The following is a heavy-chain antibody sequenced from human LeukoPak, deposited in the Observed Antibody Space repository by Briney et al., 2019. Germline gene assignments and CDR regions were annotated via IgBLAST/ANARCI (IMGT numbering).Heavy chain of an antibody. Sequence: TSETLSLTCTVSGGSISSYYWSWIRQPPGKGLEWIGYIYHSGSTNYNPSLKSRVTISVDTSKNQFPLKLSSVTAADTAVYYCARGGDYYGSGSYYAFDPWGQGTLVTVSS. CDR3: ARGGDYYGSGSYYAFDP. CDR1: GGSISSYY. V-gene: IGHV4-59*01. D-gene: IGHD3-10*01. J-gene: IGHJ5*02. CDR2: IYHSGST.